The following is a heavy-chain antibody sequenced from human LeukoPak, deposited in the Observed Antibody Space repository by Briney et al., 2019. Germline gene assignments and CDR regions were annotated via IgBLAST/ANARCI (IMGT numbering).Heavy chain of an antibody. J-gene: IGHJ6*03. V-gene: IGHV4-34*01. D-gene: IGHD4-23*01. CDR1: GGSFSGYY. CDR3: ARGPTVVTRSYYYYYMDV. CDR2: INHSGST. Sequence: SETLSLTCAVYGGSFSGYYWSWIRQPPGKGLEWIGEINHSGSTNYNPSLKSRVTISVDTSKNQFSLKLSSVTAADTAVYYCARGPTVVTRSYYYYYMDVWGKGTTVTVSS.